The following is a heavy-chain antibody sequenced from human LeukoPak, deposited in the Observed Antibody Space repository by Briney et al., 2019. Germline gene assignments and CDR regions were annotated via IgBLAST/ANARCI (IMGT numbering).Heavy chain of an antibody. CDR2: IYHSGST. V-gene: IGHV4-4*02. Sequence: PSGTLSLTCAVSGGSISSSNWCSWVRQPPGKGLEWIGEIYHSGSTNYNPSLKSRVTISVDKSKNQFSLKLSSVTAADTAVYYCARGDTHSSSCLDYWGQGTLVTVSS. CDR3: ARGDTHSSSCLDY. J-gene: IGHJ4*02. CDR1: GGSISSSNW. D-gene: IGHD6-13*01.